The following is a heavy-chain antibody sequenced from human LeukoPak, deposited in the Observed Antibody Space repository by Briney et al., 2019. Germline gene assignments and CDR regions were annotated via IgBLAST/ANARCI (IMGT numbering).Heavy chain of an antibody. CDR2: IYPGDSDT. CDR3: ALGVEQQLVRNYYYYGMDV. D-gene: IGHD6-13*01. V-gene: IGHV5-51*01. Sequence: GESLKISCKGSGYSFTSYWIGWVRQMPGKGLEWMGIIYPGDSDTRYSPSFQGQVTISADKSISTAYLQWSSLKASDTAMYHCALGVEQQLVRNYYYYGMDVWGQGTTVTVSS. CDR1: GYSFTSYW. J-gene: IGHJ6*02.